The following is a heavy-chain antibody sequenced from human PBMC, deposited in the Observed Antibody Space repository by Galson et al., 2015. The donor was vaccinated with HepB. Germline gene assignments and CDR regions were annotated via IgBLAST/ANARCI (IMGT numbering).Heavy chain of an antibody. CDR1: GYTFTGYY. J-gene: IGHJ6*03. V-gene: IGHV1-2*06. CDR2: INPNSGGT. D-gene: IGHD3-3*01. Sequence: SVKVSCKASGYTFTGYYMHWVRQAPGQGLEWMGRINPNSGGTNYAQKFQGRVTMTRDTSISTAYMELSRLRSDDTAVYYCARGITIFGVVYYYCYYMDVWGKGTTVTVSS. CDR3: ARGITIFGVVYYYCYYMDV.